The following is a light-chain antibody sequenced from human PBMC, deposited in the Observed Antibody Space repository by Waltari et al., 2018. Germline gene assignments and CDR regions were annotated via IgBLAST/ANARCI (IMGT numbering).Light chain of an antibody. Sequence: QPVLTQSPSASASLGASVKLTCTPSREFRSYAVVWHQQQPEKGPRYLMKVNSDGTHTKGDWIPDRFSGSSSGAERYLTLSSLQSDDEADYYCQTWGTGVQWVFGGGSKVTVL. V-gene: IGLV4-69*01. CDR1: REFRSYA. CDR2: VNSDGTH. J-gene: IGLJ3*02. CDR3: QTWGTGVQWV.